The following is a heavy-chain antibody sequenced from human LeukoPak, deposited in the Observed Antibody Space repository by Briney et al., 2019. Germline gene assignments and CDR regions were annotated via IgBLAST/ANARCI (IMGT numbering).Heavy chain of an antibody. V-gene: IGHV3-20*04. CDR2: ITLNGGST. CDR3: ARGNYGANFDY. CDR1: GFTFDDYG. Sequence: GGSLRLSRAASGFTFDDYGMSWVRQAPGKGVEWVSGITLNGGSTGYADSVKGRFTISRDNAKNSLYLQMNSRRAEDTALYYCARGNYGANFDYWGQGTLVTVSS. D-gene: IGHD1-7*01. J-gene: IGHJ4*02.